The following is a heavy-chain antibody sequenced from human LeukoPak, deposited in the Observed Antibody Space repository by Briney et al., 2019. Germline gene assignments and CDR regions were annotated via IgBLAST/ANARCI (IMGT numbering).Heavy chain of an antibody. Sequence: SETVSLTCTVSGGSIRSYYWSWIRQPPGKGLEWIGYIYYSGSTNSNPSLKSRVTISVDTSKNQFSLKVSSVTAADTAVYYCARALTPGYCSGGTCSYFDYWGQGTLVTVSS. CDR2: IYYSGST. D-gene: IGHD2-15*01. CDR3: ARALTPGYCSGGTCSYFDY. CDR1: GGSIRSYY. V-gene: IGHV4-59*01. J-gene: IGHJ4*02.